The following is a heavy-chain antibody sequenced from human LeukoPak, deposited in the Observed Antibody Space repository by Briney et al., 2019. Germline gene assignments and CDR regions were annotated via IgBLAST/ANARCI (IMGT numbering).Heavy chain of an antibody. CDR2: IIPIFGTA. Sequence: ASVKVSCKASGYTFTSYYMHWVRQAPGQGLEWMGGIIPIFGTANYAQKFQGRVTITADKSTSTAYMELSSLRSEDTAVYYCARGPMITFGGVIVPQGRRLDYWGQGTLVTVSS. CDR3: ARGPMITFGGVIVPQGRRLDY. J-gene: IGHJ4*02. CDR1: GYTFTSYY. D-gene: IGHD3-16*02. V-gene: IGHV1-69*06.